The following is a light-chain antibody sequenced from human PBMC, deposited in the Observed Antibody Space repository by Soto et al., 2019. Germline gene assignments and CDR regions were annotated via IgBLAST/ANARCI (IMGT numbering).Light chain of an antibody. V-gene: IGKV1-39*01. CDR2: AAS. Sequence: DIQMTQSPSSLSASVGDSVTITCRASQNIKTYLNWYQQKPGKAPNLLIYAASGLHSGVPSRFSGSGSGTDFTLTISSLQPEDFATYYCQQSFSSPPWTFGQGTKVEIK. CDR3: QQSFSSPPWT. CDR1: QNIKTY. J-gene: IGKJ1*01.